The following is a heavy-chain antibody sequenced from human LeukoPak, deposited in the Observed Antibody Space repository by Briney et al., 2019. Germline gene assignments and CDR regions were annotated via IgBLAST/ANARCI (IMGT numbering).Heavy chain of an antibody. J-gene: IGHJ4*02. CDR1: GFTFSSYA. V-gene: IGHV3-23*01. CDR3: AKDHFSSGAAAGTSFDY. D-gene: IGHD6-13*01. Sequence: GGSLRLSCAASGFTFSSYAMSWVRQAPGKGLEWVSAISGSGGSTYYADSVKGRFTISRDNSKNTLYLQMNSLRAEDTAVYYCAKDHFSSGAAAGTSFDYWGQGTLVTVSS. CDR2: ISGSGGST.